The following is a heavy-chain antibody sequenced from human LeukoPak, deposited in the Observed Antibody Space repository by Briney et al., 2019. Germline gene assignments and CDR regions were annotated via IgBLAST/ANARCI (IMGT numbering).Heavy chain of an antibody. Sequence: GGSLRLSCAASGFTFSSYGIHWVRQAPGQGLEWVSFIRYDGSDKFYADSVKGRFTISRDNSKNTLYLQMNSLRAEDTAVYYCAKTGTPWYYFDYWGQGTLVTVSS. V-gene: IGHV3-30*02. CDR2: IRYDGSDK. CDR3: AKTGTPWYYFDY. CDR1: GFTFSSYG. J-gene: IGHJ4*02. D-gene: IGHD6-13*01.